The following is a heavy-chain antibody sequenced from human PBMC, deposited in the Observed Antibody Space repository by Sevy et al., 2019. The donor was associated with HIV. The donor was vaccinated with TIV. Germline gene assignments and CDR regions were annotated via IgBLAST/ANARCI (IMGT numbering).Heavy chain of an antibody. J-gene: IGHJ3*02. V-gene: IGHV3-53*01. D-gene: IGHD6-13*01. CDR3: ARGGIAAAGPTPPNAFDI. CDR2: IYSGGST. CDR1: GFTVSSNY. Sequence: GGSLRLSCAASGFTVSSNYMSWVRQAPGKGLEWVSVIYSGGSTYYADSVKGRFPISRDNSKNTLYLQMNSLRAEDTAVYYCARGGIAAAGPTPPNAFDIWGQGTMVTVSS.